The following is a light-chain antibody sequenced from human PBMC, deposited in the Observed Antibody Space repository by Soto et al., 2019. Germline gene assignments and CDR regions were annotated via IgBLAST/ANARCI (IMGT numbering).Light chain of an antibody. J-gene: IGKJ1*01. CDR1: QRLXVN. V-gene: IGKV3-15*01. CDR2: GAS. Sequence: EIGLTQCPAPLSLSPGETATLSCRARQRLXVNFAWYERKPGQAPRVLXDGASTRATGSPDRLSASGSATEFTRTISSLQSDDFAVYYFQQYNEGPLTFGQGTKVDIK. CDR3: QQYNEGPLT.